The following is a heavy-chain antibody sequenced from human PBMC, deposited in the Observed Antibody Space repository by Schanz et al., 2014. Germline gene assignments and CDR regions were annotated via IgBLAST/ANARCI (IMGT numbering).Heavy chain of an antibody. J-gene: IGHJ6*02. CDR1: GFTFFTYN. CDR2: IGSSSTTM. D-gene: IGHD3-9*01. Sequence: EVYLVESGGGLVQPGGSLRLSCAASGFTFFTYNMNWVRQAPGRGLEWISYIGSSSTTMYYADSVKGRFTISRDNAKNSLYLQMNSLRDEDTAVYYCARDHPHRGVTGYYNDVGGQGTSVTVSS. CDR3: ARDHPHRGVTGYYNDV. V-gene: IGHV3-48*02.